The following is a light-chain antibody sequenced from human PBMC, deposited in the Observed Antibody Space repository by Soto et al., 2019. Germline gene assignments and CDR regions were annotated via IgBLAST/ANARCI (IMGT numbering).Light chain of an antibody. CDR3: HQYGSSHT. J-gene: IGKJ5*01. CDR1: ESVGSN. Sequence: EIVMTQSPATLSVSPGERATLSCRASESVGSNLAWYQQKPGQAPRLLIHGASKRATGIPARFSGSGSGTEFTLTISRLEPEDFAVYYCHQYGSSHTFGQGTRLEIK. V-gene: IGKV3-15*01. CDR2: GAS.